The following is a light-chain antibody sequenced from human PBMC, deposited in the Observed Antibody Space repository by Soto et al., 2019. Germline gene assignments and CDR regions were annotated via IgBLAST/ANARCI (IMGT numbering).Light chain of an antibody. V-gene: IGLV2-14*03. CDR3: SSFTTSTSYV. Sequence: QSVLTQPASVSGSPGQSITISCTGTSSDVGAYDYVSWYQQHPGEVPKLMIFDVSDRPSGVSSRFSGSKSGNTASLTISGLQAEDEADYYCSSFTTSTSYVFGTGTKLTVL. CDR1: SSDVGAYDY. CDR2: DVS. J-gene: IGLJ1*01.